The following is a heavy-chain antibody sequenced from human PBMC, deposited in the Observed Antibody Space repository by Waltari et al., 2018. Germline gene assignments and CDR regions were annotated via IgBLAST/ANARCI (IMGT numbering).Heavy chain of an antibody. D-gene: IGHD3-22*01. J-gene: IGHJ5*02. CDR1: GGSFSGYY. V-gene: IGHV4-34*01. CDR2: INQSGST. Sequence: QVQLQQWGAGLLKHSETLSLTCAVYGGSFSGYYWSWIRQPPGKGLEWIGEINQSGSTNYNPSLKSRVTISVDTSKNQFSLKLSSVTAADTAVYYCARAKMYYDSSGCRWFDPWGQGTLVTVSS. CDR3: ARAKMYYDSSGCRWFDP.